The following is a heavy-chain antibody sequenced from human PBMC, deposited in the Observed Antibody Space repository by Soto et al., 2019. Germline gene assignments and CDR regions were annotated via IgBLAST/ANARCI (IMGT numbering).Heavy chain of an antibody. V-gene: IGHV3-30-3*01. J-gene: IGHJ4*02. Sequence: LRLSCAASGFTFSSSAFHWVRQSPGKGLEWVSLISYDGNNKYYADSVKGRFTISRDNSKNTLYLQMNSLRTEDTAIYYCAREVASYDSSGYFDYWGQGTLVTVSS. D-gene: IGHD3-22*01. CDR1: GFTFSSSA. CDR2: ISYDGNNK. CDR3: AREVASYDSSGYFDY.